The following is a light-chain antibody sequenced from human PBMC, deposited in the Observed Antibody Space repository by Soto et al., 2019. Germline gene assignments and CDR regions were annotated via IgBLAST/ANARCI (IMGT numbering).Light chain of an antibody. J-gene: IGLJ1*01. Sequence: QSVLRQPASVSRFPGQWITIFCTGTSSDVGGFEYVSWYQHQPGKAPKLIIYDVTKRHSGVSNRFSGSKSGNTASLTISGIQAEDEGDYYCGSITRSSTSVFGTGTKVTVL. CDR2: DVT. CDR3: GSITRSSTSV. V-gene: IGLV2-14*01. CDR1: SSDVGGFEY.